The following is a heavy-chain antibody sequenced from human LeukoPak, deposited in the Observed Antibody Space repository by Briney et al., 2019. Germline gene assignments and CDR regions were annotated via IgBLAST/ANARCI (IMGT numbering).Heavy chain of an antibody. J-gene: IGHJ4*02. CDR3: ARSPNGLWNFDY. Sequence: ASVKVSCKASGYTFTGYYIHWVRQAPEQGLEWMGRINPKSGGINYEQKFQGTVTMTRDTSISTVYMELSRLRSDDTAVYFCARSPNGLWNFDYWGQGTLVTVSS. CDR2: INPKSGGI. CDR1: GYTFTGYY. V-gene: IGHV1-2*06. D-gene: IGHD2-8*01.